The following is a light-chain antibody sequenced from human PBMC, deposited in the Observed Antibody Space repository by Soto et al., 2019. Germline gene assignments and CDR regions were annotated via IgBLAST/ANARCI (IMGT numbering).Light chain of an antibody. CDR1: SSDVGGYEY. CDR2: HVA. Sequence: QSALTQPRSVSGSPGQSVTISCSGTSSDVGGYEYVSWYQQHPGKAPTLIIYHVAQRTSGVPDRFSASKSGTTASLTISGLQAEYEAEYFCCSYAAGQTLVFGGGTKVTVL. CDR3: CSYAAGQTLV. J-gene: IGLJ2*01. V-gene: IGLV2-11*01.